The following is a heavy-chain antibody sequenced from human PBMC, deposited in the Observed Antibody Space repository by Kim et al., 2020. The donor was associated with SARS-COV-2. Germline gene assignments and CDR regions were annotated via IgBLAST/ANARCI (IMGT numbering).Heavy chain of an antibody. Sequence: GGSLRLSCAASGFTFSSYAMSWVRQAPGKGLEWVSAISGSGGSTYYADSVKGRFTISRDNSKNTLYLQMNSLRAEDTAVYYCAKVSTVTTITPEKCAFDIWGQGTMVTVSS. D-gene: IGHD4-17*01. CDR3: AKVSTVTTITPEKCAFDI. V-gene: IGHV3-23*01. J-gene: IGHJ3*02. CDR1: GFTFSSYA. CDR2: ISGSGGST.